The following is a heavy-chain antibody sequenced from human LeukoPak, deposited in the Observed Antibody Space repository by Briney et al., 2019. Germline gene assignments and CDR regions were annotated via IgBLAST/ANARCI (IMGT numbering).Heavy chain of an antibody. CDR2: ISGSSIYK. CDR3: ARDFYDSSGYYYDY. V-gene: IGHV3-21*01. D-gene: IGHD3-22*01. Sequence: GGSLRLSCAASGFTFSRYSMNWVRQAPGKGLEWVSSISGSSIYKYYADSVKGRFTIARDNAKNSLYLQMNSLRAEDTAVYYCARDFYDSSGYYYDYWGQGTLVTVSS. CDR1: GFTFSRYS. J-gene: IGHJ4*02.